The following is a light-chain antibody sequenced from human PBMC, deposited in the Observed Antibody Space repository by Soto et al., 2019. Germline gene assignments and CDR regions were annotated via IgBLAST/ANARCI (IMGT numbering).Light chain of an antibody. CDR3: QQYNNNSPWT. Sequence: DIQMTQSPSTLSASVGDRVTITCRASQGVSNWLAWYQQKPGEAPKLLIYDVSSLENGVPSRFSGSGSGTEFTLNISSLQPEDFATYYCQQYNNNSPWTFGQGTKVEIK. CDR2: DVS. V-gene: IGKV1-5*01. J-gene: IGKJ1*01. CDR1: QGVSNW.